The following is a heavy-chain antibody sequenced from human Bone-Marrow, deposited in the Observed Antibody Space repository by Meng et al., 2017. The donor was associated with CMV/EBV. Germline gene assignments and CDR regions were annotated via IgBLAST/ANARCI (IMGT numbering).Heavy chain of an antibody. CDR2: IRYDGSNK. Sequence: GESLKISCAASGFTFSSYGMHWVRQAPGKGLEWVAFIRYDGSNKYYADSVKGRFTISRDNSKNTLYLQMNSLRAEDTAVYYCAKDPSSPSPYYYGMDVWGQGTTVTGSS. V-gene: IGHV3-30*02. CDR1: GFTFSSYG. J-gene: IGHJ6*02. CDR3: AKDPSSPSPYYYGMDV. D-gene: IGHD6-6*01.